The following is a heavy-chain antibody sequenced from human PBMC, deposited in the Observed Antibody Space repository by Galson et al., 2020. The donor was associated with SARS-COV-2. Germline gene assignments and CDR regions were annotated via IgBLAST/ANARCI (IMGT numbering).Heavy chain of an antibody. CDR3: AALDFDWARSDR. Sequence: GESLKISCKGSEYSFSNYWIAWVRPMPGKGLESMGIIYPGDSDTRYSPSFQGHVTISADKSINTAYLQWSSLKASDTAMYYCAALDFDWARSDRWGQGTLVTVAS. CDR2: IYPGDSDT. D-gene: IGHD3-9*01. V-gene: IGHV5-51*01. J-gene: IGHJ4*02. CDR1: EYSFSNYW.